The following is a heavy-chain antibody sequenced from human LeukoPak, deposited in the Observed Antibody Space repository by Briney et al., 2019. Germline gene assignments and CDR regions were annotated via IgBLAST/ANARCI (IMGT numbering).Heavy chain of an antibody. CDR1: GYTFTGYY. CDR2: INPNSGGT. Sequence: ASVKVSFKASGYTFTGYYMHWVRQAPGQGLEWMGWINPNSGGTNYAQKFQGRVTITRDKSISPAYMELSRLRSDDTAVYYCARSPTSSYGLFQHWGQGTLVTVSS. J-gene: IGHJ1*01. D-gene: IGHD5-18*01. CDR3: ARSPTSSYGLFQH. V-gene: IGHV1-2*02.